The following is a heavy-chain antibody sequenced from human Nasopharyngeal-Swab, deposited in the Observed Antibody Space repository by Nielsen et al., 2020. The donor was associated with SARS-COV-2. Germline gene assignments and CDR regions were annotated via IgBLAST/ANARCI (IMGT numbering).Heavy chain of an antibody. J-gene: IGHJ6*02. CDR2: IIPILGIA. V-gene: IGHV1-69*04. CDR3: ARGNEGAAAGTGYYYYGMDV. Sequence: SVKVSRKASGGTFSSYAISWVRQAPGQGLEWMGRIIPILGIANYAQKFQGRVTITADKSTSTAYMELSSLRSEDTAVYYCARGNEGAAAGTGYYYYGMDVWGQGTTVTVSS. D-gene: IGHD6-13*01. CDR1: GGTFSSYA.